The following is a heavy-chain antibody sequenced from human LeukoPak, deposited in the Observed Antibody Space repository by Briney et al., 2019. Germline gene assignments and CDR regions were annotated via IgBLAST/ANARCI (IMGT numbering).Heavy chain of an antibody. CDR3: AKERITIFGVVIPFDY. V-gene: IGHV3-23*01. CDR1: GLTFSSYA. J-gene: IGHJ4*02. CDR2: ISGSGGST. Sequence: GGSLRLSCAASGLTFSSYAMSWVRQAPGKGLEWVSAISGSGGSTYYADSVKGRFTISRGNSKNTLYLQMNSLRAEDTAVYYCAKERITIFGVVIPFDYWGQGTLVTVSS. D-gene: IGHD3-3*01.